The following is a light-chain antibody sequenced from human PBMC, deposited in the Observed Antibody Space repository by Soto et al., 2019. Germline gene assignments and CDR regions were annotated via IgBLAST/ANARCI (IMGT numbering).Light chain of an antibody. V-gene: IGKV1-33*01. J-gene: IGKJ2*01. CDR2: DAS. CDR3: QHYGTAPPRYI. CDR1: QDISNY. Sequence: DIQMTQSPSSLSASVGDRVTITCQASQDISNYLNWYQQKPGKAPKLLIYDASNLETGVPSRFSGSGSGTDFTFTISRLEPEDVAVYYCQHYGTAPPRYIFGQGTKLEIK.